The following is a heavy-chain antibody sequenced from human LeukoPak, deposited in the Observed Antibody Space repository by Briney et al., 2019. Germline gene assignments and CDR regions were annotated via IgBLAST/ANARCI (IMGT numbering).Heavy chain of an antibody. CDR2: LNQDGSEK. CDR1: GFTFSTYW. Sequence: GGSLRLSCAASGFTFSTYWMTWVRQAPGKGLEWVASLNQDGSEKYYVGSVKGRFTISRDNAQKSLYLEMKSLSAKDTAVYYCARAVTSTEGYWGQGTLVTVSS. CDR3: ARAVTSTEGY. V-gene: IGHV3-7*03. J-gene: IGHJ4*02.